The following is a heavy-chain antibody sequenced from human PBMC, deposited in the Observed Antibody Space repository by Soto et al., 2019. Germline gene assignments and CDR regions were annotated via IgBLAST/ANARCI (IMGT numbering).Heavy chain of an antibody. V-gene: IGHV4-39*01. J-gene: IGHJ5*02. CDR2: IYYSGST. CDR1: GGSISSSSYY. CDR3: ARQWDDYVWGGYRRNWFDP. D-gene: IGHD3-16*02. Sequence: QLPLQESGPGLVKPSETLSLTCTVSGGSISSSSYYWGWIRQPPGKGLEWIGSIYYSGSTYYNPSLKSRVTISVDTSKNQFSLKLSSVTAADTAVYYCARQWDDYVWGGYRRNWFDPWGQGTLVTVSS.